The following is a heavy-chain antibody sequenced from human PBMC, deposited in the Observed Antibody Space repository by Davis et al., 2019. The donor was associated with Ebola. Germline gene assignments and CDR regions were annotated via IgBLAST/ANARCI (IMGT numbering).Heavy chain of an antibody. J-gene: IGHJ4*01. Sequence: PGGSLSPSCAVSGSTSGNAWSTWVPHVPGKGLDLVSTISNSGGSTFYEDSVKGRFTIPRDNSKNTLYLQMNRLGDEDTAVYYCAKEESSYGYFDNWSYETLVTVSS. CDR2: ISNSGGST. CDR3: AKEESSYGYFDN. CDR1: GSTSGNAW. V-gene: IGHV3-23*01. D-gene: IGHD3-16*01.